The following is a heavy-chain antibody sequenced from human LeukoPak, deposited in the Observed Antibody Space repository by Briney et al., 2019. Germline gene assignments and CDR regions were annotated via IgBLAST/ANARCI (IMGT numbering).Heavy chain of an antibody. CDR2: IDYSGST. D-gene: IGHD6-19*01. CDR3: ARPRRGVASTQPFDY. CDR1: GSSISSSSYY. V-gene: IGHV4-39*01. Sequence: SETLSLTCTVSGSSISSSSYYWGWIRQPPGKGLEWIGYIDYSGSTYYNPSLKSRVTISVATSKYQFYLRLSSVTAADTGVYYCARPRRGVASTQPFDYWGQGTRVTVSS. J-gene: IGHJ4*02.